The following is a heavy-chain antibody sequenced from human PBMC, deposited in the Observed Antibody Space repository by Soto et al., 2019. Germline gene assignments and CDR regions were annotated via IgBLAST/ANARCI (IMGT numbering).Heavy chain of an antibody. CDR2: MFYSGIP. V-gene: IGHV4-59*01. Sequence: QVQLQESGPGLVKPSGTLSLSCTVSGGSIRSYQWNWIRQPPGKGLEWIGYMFYSGIPHYNPSLKSRVTISLATSKNQFSLNLSSVTAADTAVYFCARNLAPATYVFDSWGQGTPVTVSS. J-gene: IGHJ4*02. CDR3: ARNLAPATYVFDS. CDR1: GGSIRSYQ. D-gene: IGHD1-26*01.